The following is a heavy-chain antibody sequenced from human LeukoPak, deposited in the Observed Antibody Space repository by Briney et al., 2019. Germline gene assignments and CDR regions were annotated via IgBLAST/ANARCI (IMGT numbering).Heavy chain of an antibody. J-gene: IGHJ4*02. CDR1: GFTFSSYT. V-gene: IGHV3-23*01. CDR2: VSGSGDST. Sequence: PTGGSPRLSCAASGFTFSSYTMSWVRQAPGKGLEWVSTVSGSGDSTYYADSVKGRFTIFRDNSKNTLFLQMNSLRAEDTAVYYCAKRQAYSGSYIDFWGQGTLVTVSS. D-gene: IGHD6-13*01. CDR3: AKRQAYSGSYIDF.